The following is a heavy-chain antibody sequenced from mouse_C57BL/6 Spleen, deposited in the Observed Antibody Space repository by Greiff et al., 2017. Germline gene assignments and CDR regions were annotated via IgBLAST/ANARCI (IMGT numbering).Heavy chain of an antibody. V-gene: IGHV1-52*01. CDR3: ARSDYSNPYYFDY. D-gene: IGHD2-5*01. CDR2: IDPSDSET. Sequence: QVQLQQPGAELVRPGSSVKLSCKASGYTFTSYWMHWVKQRPIQGLEWIGNIDPSDSETHYNQKFKDKATLTVDKSSSTAYMQLSSLTSEDSAVYYCARSDYSNPYYFDYWGQGTTLTVSS. CDR1: GYTFTSYW. J-gene: IGHJ2*01.